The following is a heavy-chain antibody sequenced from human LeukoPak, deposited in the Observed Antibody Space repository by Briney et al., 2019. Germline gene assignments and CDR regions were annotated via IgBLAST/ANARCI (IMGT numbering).Heavy chain of an antibody. D-gene: IGHD3-10*01. J-gene: IGHJ4*02. V-gene: IGHV3-23*01. CDR1: GFTFSSYW. CDR3: AKEDGYYGAGSYSFDY. CDR2: ISGNGGSR. Sequence: QSGGSLRLSCAASGFTFSSYWMSWVRQAPGKGLEWVSGISGNGGSRYYADSVKGRFTISRDTSKNTLYLQLNSLRAEDTAVYYCAKEDGYYGAGSYSFDYWGQGTLVTVSS.